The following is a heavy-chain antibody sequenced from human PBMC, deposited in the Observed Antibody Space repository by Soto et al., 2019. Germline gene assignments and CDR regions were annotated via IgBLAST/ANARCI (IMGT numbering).Heavy chain of an antibody. D-gene: IGHD6-13*01. CDR3: ANLGIGSSWDEGYYGMDV. Sequence: GGSLRLSCAASGFTFSSYGMHWVRQAPGKGLEWVAVISYDGSNKYYADSVKGRFTISRDNSKNTLYLQMNSLRAEDTAVYYCANLGIGSSWDEGYYGMDVWGQGTTVTVSS. CDR2: ISYDGSNK. CDR1: GFTFSSYG. V-gene: IGHV3-30*18. J-gene: IGHJ6*02.